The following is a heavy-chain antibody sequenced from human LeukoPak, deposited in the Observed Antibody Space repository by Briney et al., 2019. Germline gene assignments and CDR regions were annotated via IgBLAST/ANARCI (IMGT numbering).Heavy chain of an antibody. CDR3: AKSGGWELPKLFDY. D-gene: IGHD1-26*01. V-gene: IGHV3-23*01. J-gene: IGHJ4*02. CDR2: ISGSGGST. CDR1: GFTFSSYS. Sequence: GGSLRLSCAASGFTFSSYSMNWVRQAPGKGLEWVSAISGSGGSTYYADSVKGRFTISRDNSKNTLYLQMNSLRAEDTAVYYCAKSGGWELPKLFDYWGQGTLVTVSS.